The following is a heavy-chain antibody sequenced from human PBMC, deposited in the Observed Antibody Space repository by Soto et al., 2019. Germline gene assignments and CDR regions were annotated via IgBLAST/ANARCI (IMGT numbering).Heavy chain of an antibody. D-gene: IGHD3-10*01. CDR3: ARSGKVRGVIDY. CDR1: GGTFSSYT. V-gene: IGHV1-69*02. Sequence: SVKVSCKASGGTFSSYTISWVRQAPGQGLEWMGRIIPILGIANYAQKFQGRVTITADKSTSTAYMELSSLRSEDTAVYYCARSGKVRGVIDYWGQGTLVTVSS. J-gene: IGHJ4*02. CDR2: IIPILGIA.